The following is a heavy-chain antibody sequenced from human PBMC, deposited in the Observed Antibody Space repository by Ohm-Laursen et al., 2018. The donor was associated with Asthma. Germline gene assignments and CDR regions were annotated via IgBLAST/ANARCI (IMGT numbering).Heavy chain of an antibody. D-gene: IGHD3-3*01. CDR3: ARDVMEWYLPAFDY. J-gene: IGHJ4*02. V-gene: IGHV3-23*01. Sequence: SLRLSCAASGFTFRNYAMTWVRQAPGKGLEWVSTISLGGGGTYFADSVNGRFTVSRDDSKNTLYLQMNSLRPDDTAVYYCARDVMEWYLPAFDYWGQGTLVTVSS. CDR2: ISLGGGGT. CDR1: GFTFRNYA.